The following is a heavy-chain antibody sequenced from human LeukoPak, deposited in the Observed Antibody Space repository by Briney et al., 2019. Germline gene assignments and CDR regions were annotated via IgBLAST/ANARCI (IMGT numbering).Heavy chain of an antibody. V-gene: IGHV4-39*07. CDR3: ARPAGSYYEYYFDY. J-gene: IGHJ4*02. Sequence: SETLSLTCPVSGGSIISNNHYWGWIRQPPGKGLEWIGEINHSGSTNYNPSLKSRVTISVDTSKNQFSLKLSSVTAADTAVYYCARPAGSYYEYYFDYWGQGTLVTVSS. CDR1: GGSIISNNHY. CDR2: INHSGST. D-gene: IGHD1-26*01.